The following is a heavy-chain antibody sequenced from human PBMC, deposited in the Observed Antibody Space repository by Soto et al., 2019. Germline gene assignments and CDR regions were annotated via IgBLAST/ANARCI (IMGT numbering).Heavy chain of an antibody. J-gene: IGHJ4*02. CDR2: IYYSGTT. CDR1: GGSIKVGGYY. Sequence: PSETLSLTCTVSGGSIKVGGYYWGWIRQPPEKGLEWVATIYYSGTTYYNPSLKSRLTISLDTSRNQFSLDLTSVTAADTAVYYCARLAYSHYSTWGQGTLVTVSS. CDR3: ARLAYSHYST. V-gene: IGHV4-39*01. D-gene: IGHD5-12*01.